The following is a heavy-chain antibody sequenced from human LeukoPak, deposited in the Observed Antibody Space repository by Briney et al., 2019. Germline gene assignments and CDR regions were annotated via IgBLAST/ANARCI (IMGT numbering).Heavy chain of an antibody. V-gene: IGHV3-20*04. CDR1: GFTFHDYG. J-gene: IGHJ6*03. CDR2: INWNGYSI. CDR3: ARDVTGYSSSWYDEGNYYSYMDV. Sequence: GGSLRLSCAASGFTFHDYGMTWVRQAPGKGLEWVSGINWNGYSITYAAFVKGRFTISRDNAKNSLYLQMNSLRGEDTALYYCARDVTGYSSSWYDEGNYYSYMDVWGKGTTVNVSS. D-gene: IGHD6-13*01.